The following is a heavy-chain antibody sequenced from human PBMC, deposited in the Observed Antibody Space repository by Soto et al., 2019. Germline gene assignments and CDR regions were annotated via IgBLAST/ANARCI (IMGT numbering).Heavy chain of an antibody. D-gene: IGHD3-10*01. CDR1: GGSISSYY. J-gene: IGHJ4*02. CDR2: IYYSGST. Sequence: SETLSLTCTFSGGSISSYYWSWIRKPPGKGLEWIGYIYYSGSTNYNPSLKSRVTISVDTSKNQFSLKLNSMTAADTAVYYCARHNYGSGSTYFDYWGQGTLVTVSS. CDR3: ARHNYGSGSTYFDY. V-gene: IGHV4-59*08.